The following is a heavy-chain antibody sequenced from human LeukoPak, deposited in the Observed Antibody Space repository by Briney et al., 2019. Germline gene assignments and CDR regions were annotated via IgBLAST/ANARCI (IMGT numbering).Heavy chain of an antibody. CDR1: GGSISSSNW. CDR3: ARRSMVRGVIITSSY. CDR2: IYHSGST. Sequence: SGTLSLTCAVSGGSISSSNWWSWVRQPPGKGLEWIGEIYHSGSTSYNPSLKSRVTISVDKSKNQFSLKLSSVTAADTAVYYCARRSMVRGVIITSSYWGQGTLVTVSS. D-gene: IGHD3-10*01. V-gene: IGHV4-4*02. J-gene: IGHJ4*02.